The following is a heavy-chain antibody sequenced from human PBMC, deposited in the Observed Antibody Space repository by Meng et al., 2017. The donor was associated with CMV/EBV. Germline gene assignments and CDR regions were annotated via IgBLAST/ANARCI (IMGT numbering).Heavy chain of an antibody. Sequence: GESLKISCAASGFTFSSYSMNWVRQAPGKGLEWVSSISSSSSYIYYADSVKGRFTISRGNAKNSLYLQMNSLRAEDTAVYYCARRRGRHSGGGSYYFDYWGQGTLVTVSS. J-gene: IGHJ4*02. V-gene: IGHV3-21*01. CDR1: GFTFSSYS. CDR3: ARRRGRHSGGGSYYFDY. CDR2: ISSSSSYI. D-gene: IGHD4-23*01.